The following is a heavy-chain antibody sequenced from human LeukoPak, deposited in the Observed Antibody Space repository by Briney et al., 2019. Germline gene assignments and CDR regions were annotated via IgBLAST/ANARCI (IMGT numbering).Heavy chain of an antibody. CDR1: GGTFSSYA. Sequence: ASVKVSCKASGGTFSSYAISWVRQAPGQGLEWMGGIIPIFGTANYAQKFQGRVTITADESTSTAYMELSSLRSEDTAVYYCARAEITMVRGVLYYYYMDVWGKGTTVTISS. D-gene: IGHD3-10*01. CDR2: IIPIFGTA. J-gene: IGHJ6*03. CDR3: ARAEITMVRGVLYYYYMDV. V-gene: IGHV1-69*13.